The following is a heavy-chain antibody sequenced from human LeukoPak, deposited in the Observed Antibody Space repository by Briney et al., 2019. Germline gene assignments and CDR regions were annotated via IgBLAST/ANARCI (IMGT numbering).Heavy chain of an antibody. Sequence: GGSLRLSCAASGFTFSSYAMSWVRQAPGKGLEWVSVISGSGGSTYYADSVKGRFTISRDNSKNTLYLQMNSLRAEDTAVYYCAKDNVAVAGSTLFDYWGQGTLVTVSS. D-gene: IGHD6-19*01. CDR1: GFTFSSYA. V-gene: IGHV3-23*01. J-gene: IGHJ4*02. CDR3: AKDNVAVAGSTLFDY. CDR2: ISGSGGST.